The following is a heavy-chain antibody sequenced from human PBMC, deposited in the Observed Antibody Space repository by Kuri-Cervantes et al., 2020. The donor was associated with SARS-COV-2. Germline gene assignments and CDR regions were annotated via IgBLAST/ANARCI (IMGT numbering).Heavy chain of an antibody. V-gene: IGHV4-39*01. J-gene: IGHJ4*02. Sequence: SERLSLTCIVAGGSVDNKNYFWHWIRQPPGKGREWIGKIYFSGPTHYSSSLKSRVTISVDTSKNQFSLTLSSVTAADTAVEYCAGSYVDTAMXIFIRFDYWGQGTLVTVSS. CDR2: IYFSGPT. D-gene: IGHD5-18*01. CDR1: GGSVDNKNYF. CDR3: AGSYVDTAMXIFIRFDY.